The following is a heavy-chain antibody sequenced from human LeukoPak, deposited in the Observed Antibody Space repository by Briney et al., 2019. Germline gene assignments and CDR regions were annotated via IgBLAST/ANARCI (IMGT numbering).Heavy chain of an antibody. J-gene: IGHJ4*02. CDR1: GGSISSYY. V-gene: IGHV4-59*12. CDR3: AREGNYYGSGPRGYYFDY. CDR2: IYYSGST. Sequence: PSETLSLTCTVSGGSISSYYWSWIRQPPGKGLEWIGYIYYSGSTNYNPSLKSRVTMSVDTSKNQFSLKLSSVTAADTAVYYCAREGNYYGSGPRGYYFDYWGQGTLVTVSS. D-gene: IGHD3-10*01.